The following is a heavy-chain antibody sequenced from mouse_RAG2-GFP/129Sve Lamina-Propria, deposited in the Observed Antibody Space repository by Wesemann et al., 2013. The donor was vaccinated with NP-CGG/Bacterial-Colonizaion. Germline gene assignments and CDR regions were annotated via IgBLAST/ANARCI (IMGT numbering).Heavy chain of an antibody. CDR3: ARGFYDGSYWYFDV. V-gene: IGHV1-53*01. CDR1: GYTFTSYW. J-gene: IGHJ1*01. Sequence: QAYLQQSGAELVRPGASVKMSCKASGYTFTSYWMHWVKQRPGQGLEWIGNINPSNGGTNYNEKFKSKATLTVDTSSSTAYMQLSSLTSEDSAVYFCARGFYDGSYWYFDVWGAGTTVTVSS. CDR2: INPSNGGT. D-gene: IGHD2-1*01.